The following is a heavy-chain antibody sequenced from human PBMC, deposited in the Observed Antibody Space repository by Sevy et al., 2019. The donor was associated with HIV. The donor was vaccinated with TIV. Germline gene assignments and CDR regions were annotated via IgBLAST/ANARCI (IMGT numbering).Heavy chain of an antibody. CDR1: VFTFSSYS. D-gene: IGHD6-19*01. V-gene: IGHV3-48*02. CDR2: ISSSSSTI. J-gene: IGHJ4*02. CDR3: ARDLPSSGWYTTGRYEETFDY. Sequence: GGSLRLSCAASVFTFSSYSMNWVRQAPGKGLEWVSYISSSSSTIYYADSVKGRFTISRDNAKNSLYLQMNSLRDEDTAVYYCARDLPSSGWYTTGRYEETFDYWGQGTLVTVSS.